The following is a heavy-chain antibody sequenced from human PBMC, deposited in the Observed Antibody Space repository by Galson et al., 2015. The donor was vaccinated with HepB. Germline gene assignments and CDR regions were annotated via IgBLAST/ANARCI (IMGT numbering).Heavy chain of an antibody. CDR2: ISSSSSYI. Sequence: SLRLSCAASGFTFSSYSMNWVRQAPGKGLEWVSSISSSSSYIYYADSVKGRFTISRDNAKNSLYLQMNSLRAEDTAVYYCARDSLGYCSSTSCYTAEHYYYYMDVWGKGTTVTVSS. J-gene: IGHJ6*03. D-gene: IGHD2-2*02. CDR1: GFTFSSYS. CDR3: ARDSLGYCSSTSCYTAEHYYYYMDV. V-gene: IGHV3-21*01.